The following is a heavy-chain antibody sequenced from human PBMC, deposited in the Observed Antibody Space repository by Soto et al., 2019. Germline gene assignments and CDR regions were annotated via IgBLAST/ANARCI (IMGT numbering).Heavy chain of an antibody. CDR2: INPSGGST. Sequence: ASVKVSCKASGYTFTSYYMHWVRQAPGQGLEWMGIINPSGGSTSYAQKFQGRVTMTRDTSASTVYMELSSLRSEDTAVYYCARDYCPVGSCSGNWFDPWGQGTLVTVSS. V-gene: IGHV1-46*01. D-gene: IGHD2-15*01. J-gene: IGHJ5*02. CDR1: GYTFTSYY. CDR3: ARDYCPVGSCSGNWFDP.